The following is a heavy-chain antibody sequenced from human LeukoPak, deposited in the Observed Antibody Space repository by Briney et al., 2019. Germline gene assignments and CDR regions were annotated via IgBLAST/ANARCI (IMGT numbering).Heavy chain of an antibody. CDR1: GFTFRDYT. V-gene: IGHV3-21*01. Sequence: GGSLRLSCAASGFTFRDYTMNWVRQAPGKGLERVSAINKGGSFIKYADSMKGRFIVSRDNAKNLLFLQMNSLRVEDTALYFCAREVLDVVEPATNTIDYWGQGTRVTVSS. D-gene: IGHD2-2*01. CDR3: AREVLDVVEPATNTIDY. CDR2: INKGGSFI. J-gene: IGHJ4*02.